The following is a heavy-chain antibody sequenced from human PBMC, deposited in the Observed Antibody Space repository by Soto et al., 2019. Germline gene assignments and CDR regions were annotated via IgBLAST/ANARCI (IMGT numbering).Heavy chain of an antibody. CDR3: ARLRRDWGDAFDL. CDR1: GGPFGSSA. J-gene: IGHJ3*01. CDR2: IIPVFDKA. D-gene: IGHD3-16*01. Sequence: QVQLVQSGADVKKPGSSVKVSCKTSGGPFGSSAISWVRQAPAQGLEWMGEIIPVFDKANYAQNFQGRLTITADEPTGTVFMQLSSRRSADTAVYFCARLRRDWGDAFDLWGLGTFVTVSS. V-gene: IGHV1-69*01.